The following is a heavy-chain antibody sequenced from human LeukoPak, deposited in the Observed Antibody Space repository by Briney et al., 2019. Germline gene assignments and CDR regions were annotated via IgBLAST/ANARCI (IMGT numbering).Heavy chain of an antibody. D-gene: IGHD3-9*01. CDR1: GYSISSGYY. J-gene: IGHJ4*02. CDR2: IYHSGST. V-gene: IGHV4-38-2*02. CDR3: ARGLDFDWLSTPEYFDY. Sequence: SETLSLTCTVSGYSISSGYYWGWIRQPPGKGLEWIGSIYHSGSTYYNPSLKSRVTISVDTSKNQFSLKLSSVTAADTAVYYCARGLDFDWLSTPEYFDYWGQGTLVTVSS.